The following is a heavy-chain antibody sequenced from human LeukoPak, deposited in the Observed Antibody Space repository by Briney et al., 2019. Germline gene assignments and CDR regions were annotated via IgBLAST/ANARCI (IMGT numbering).Heavy chain of an antibody. D-gene: IGHD3-10*01. CDR3: AKDPDYHGSGSVSSFFSDY. J-gene: IGHJ4*02. Sequence: VQPGGSLRLSCAASGFTFSSYAMSWVRQAPGKGLEWVSAISGSGGSTYYADSVKGRFTISRDNSKNTLYLQMNSLRAEDTAVYYCAKDPDYHGSGSVSSFFSDYWGQGTLVTVSS. CDR2: ISGSGGST. CDR1: GFTFSSYA. V-gene: IGHV3-23*01.